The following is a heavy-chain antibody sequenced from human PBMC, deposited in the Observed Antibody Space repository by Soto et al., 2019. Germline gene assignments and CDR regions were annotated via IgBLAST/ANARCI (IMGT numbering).Heavy chain of an antibody. V-gene: IGHV3-33*01. J-gene: IGHJ4*02. CDR2: IWYDGSNK. CDR1: GFTFSSYG. D-gene: IGHD3-22*01. Sequence: QVQLVESGGGVVQPGRSLRLSCAASGFTFSSYGMHWVRQAPGKGLEWVAVIWYDGSNKYYADSVKGRFTISRDISKNRXYLQRNSLRAEDTAVYYCAREEGSYYYDSSGYYGYWGQGTLVTVSS. CDR3: AREEGSYYYDSSGYYGY.